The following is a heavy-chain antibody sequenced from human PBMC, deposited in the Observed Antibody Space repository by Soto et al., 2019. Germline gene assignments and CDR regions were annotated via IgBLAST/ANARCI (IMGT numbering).Heavy chain of an antibody. CDR2: IISDTART. Sequence: EVQLLESGGGLVQPGGSLRLSYAASGFPFGRSAMSWVRQAPGMGLEWVSTIISDTARTHYADSVKGRFTISRDSSKNTMFLQMNSLRAAATAVYYCATQDCSGAACSPPGWGQGTLVTVSS. D-gene: IGHD2-15*01. CDR3: ATQDCSGAACSPPG. J-gene: IGHJ4*02. CDR1: GFPFGRSA. V-gene: IGHV3-23*01.